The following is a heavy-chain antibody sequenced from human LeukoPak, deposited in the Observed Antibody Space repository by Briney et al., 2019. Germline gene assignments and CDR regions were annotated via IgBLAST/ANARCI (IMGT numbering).Heavy chain of an antibody. CDR2: ISGAGGST. J-gene: IGHJ4*02. CDR3: ARSSIAATKGRYYFDY. Sequence: GGSLRLSCAVSGFTSSSYSMNWVRLAPGKGLEWVSAISGAGGSTYYADSVKGRFTVSRDSSHNTVSLQMNSLRAEDTAVYYCARSSIAATKGRYYFDYWGQGTLVTVSS. D-gene: IGHD6-6*01. V-gene: IGHV3-23*01. CDR1: GFTSSSYS.